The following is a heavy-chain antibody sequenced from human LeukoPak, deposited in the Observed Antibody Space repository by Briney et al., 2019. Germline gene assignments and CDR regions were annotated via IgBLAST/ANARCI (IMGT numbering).Heavy chain of an antibody. CDR1: GFTVSSNY. V-gene: IGHV3-53*05. J-gene: IGHJ4*02. CDR2: IYSGGST. CDR3: ARDRYCSGGSCYSYYFDY. Sequence: GGSLRLSCAASGFTVSSNYMSWVRQAPGKGLEWVSVIYSGGSTYYADSVKGRFTISRDNSKNTLYLQMGSLRAEDMAVYYCARDRYCSGGSCYSYYFDYWGQGTLVTVSS. D-gene: IGHD2-15*01.